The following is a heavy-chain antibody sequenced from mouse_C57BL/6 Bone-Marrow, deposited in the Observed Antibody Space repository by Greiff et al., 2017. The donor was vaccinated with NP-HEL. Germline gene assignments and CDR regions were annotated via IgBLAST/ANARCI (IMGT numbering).Heavy chain of an antibody. CDR3: ARYVPPTIVTNYFDY. J-gene: IGHJ2*01. D-gene: IGHD2-5*01. CDR2: INPSSGYT. CDR1: GYTFTSYT. V-gene: IGHV1-4*01. Sequence: QVQLQQSGAELARPGASVKMSCKASGYTFTSYTMHWVKQRPGQGLEWIGYINPSSGYTKYNQKFKDKATLTADKSSSTAYMQLSSLTSEDSAVYYGARYVPPTIVTNYFDYWGQGTTLTVSS.